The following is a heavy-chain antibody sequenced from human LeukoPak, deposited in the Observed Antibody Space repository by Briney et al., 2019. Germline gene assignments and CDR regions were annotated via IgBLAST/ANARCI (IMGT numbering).Heavy chain of an antibody. CDR2: INFDGSST. V-gene: IGHV3-74*01. CDR1: GFTFSSYR. CDR3: ARPLSSNCRIDP. D-gene: IGHD1-1*01. Sequence: GGSLRLSSAASGFTFSSYRMHWVRQAPGKGLVWVSRINFDGSSTTYADSVKGRFTISRDNAKNTLYLQMNGLRVEDTAVYYCARPLSSNCRIDPWGQGTLVTVSS. J-gene: IGHJ5*02.